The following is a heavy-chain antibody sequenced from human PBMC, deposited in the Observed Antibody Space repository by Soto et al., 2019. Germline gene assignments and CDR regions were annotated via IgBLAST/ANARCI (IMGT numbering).Heavy chain of an antibody. J-gene: IGHJ1*01. D-gene: IGHD6-19*01. V-gene: IGHV3-30-3*01. CDR1: GFTFSSYA. CDR3: ARDFLAGTLTDEANEYFQH. Sequence: GGSLRLSCAASGFTFSSYAMHWVRQAPGKGLEWVAVISYDGSNKYYADSVKGRFTISRDNSKNTLYLQMNSLRAEDTAVYYCARDFLAGTLTDEANEYFQHWGQGTLVTVSS. CDR2: ISYDGSNK.